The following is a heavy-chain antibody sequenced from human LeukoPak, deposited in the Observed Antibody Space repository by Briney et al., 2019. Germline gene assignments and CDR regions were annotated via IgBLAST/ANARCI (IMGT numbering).Heavy chain of an antibody. D-gene: IGHD5/OR15-5a*01. CDR2: IYYDGRT. V-gene: IGHV4-39*07. CDR3: ARDASTYYIDV. J-gene: IGHJ6*03. Sequence: SETLSLTCTVSGGSISTSYYWGWIRQPPGKGLEWIWNIYYDGRTYYNPSLKRRVNISADTSKNQYSLKLSSVTAADTAMYFCARDASTYYIDVWGKGTTVTVSS. CDR1: GGSISTSYY.